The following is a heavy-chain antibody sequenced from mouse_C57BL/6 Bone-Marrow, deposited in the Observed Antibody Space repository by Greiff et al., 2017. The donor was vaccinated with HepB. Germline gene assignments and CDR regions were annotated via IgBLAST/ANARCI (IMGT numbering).Heavy chain of an antibody. V-gene: IGHV1-72*01. CDR1: GYTFTSYW. J-gene: IGHJ3*01. CDR2: IDPNSGGT. D-gene: IGHD2-2*01. Sequence: VKLQQPGAELVKPGASVKLSCKASGYTFTSYWMHWVKQRPGRGLEWIGRIDPNSGGTKYNEKFKSKATLTVDKPSSTAYMQLSSLTSEDAAVYYCARQGFEWLRRGFAYWGQGTLVTVSA. CDR3: ARQGFEWLRRGFAY.